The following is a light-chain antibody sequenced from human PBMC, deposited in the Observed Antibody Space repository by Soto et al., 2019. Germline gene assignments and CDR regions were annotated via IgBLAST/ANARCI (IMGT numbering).Light chain of an antibody. CDR3: HQYSDWPPWT. J-gene: IGKJ1*01. CDR1: QSVRSN. V-gene: IGKV3-15*01. CDR2: GAS. Sequence: EIVMTQSPATLSVSPGERATLSCRASQSVRSNLAWFQQKPGQAPRLLISGASTRATGIPARFSGSGSGTELTLTISSLQSEDFAVYYCHQYSDWPPWTFGQGTKVDSK.